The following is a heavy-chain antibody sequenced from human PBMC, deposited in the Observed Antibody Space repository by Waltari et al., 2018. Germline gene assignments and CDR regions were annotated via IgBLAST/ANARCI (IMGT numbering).Heavy chain of an antibody. CDR2: IHSSGKT. D-gene: IGHD1-26*01. J-gene: IGHJ4*02. V-gene: IGHV4-4*07. CDR3: AREQWGAAGR. CDR1: GDSMSPYY. Sequence: QVQLLESGPGLVKASETLSLMCNVSGDSMSPYYWSWIRQPAGKGLEWIGRIHSSGKTNYSPSLKSRVTISLDISNNHFSLKLTSVTAADTAMYYCAREQWGAAGRWGQGTVVTVSS.